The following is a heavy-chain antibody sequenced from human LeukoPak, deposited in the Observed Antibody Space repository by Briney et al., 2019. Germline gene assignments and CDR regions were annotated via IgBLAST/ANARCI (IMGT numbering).Heavy chain of an antibody. D-gene: IGHD3-22*01. CDR2: IYYSGST. CDR3: ARQAKGGYYFGVAFDI. Sequence: SGSLSLTRIESGGSTSSYYWSWVRPLLREGVEWVGHIYYSGSTTYNPSLTSRATLSVATSKNKISLKLSSATAADTAVYYCARQAKGGYYFGVAFDIWGQRTMVTVSS. CDR1: GGSTSSYY. J-gene: IGHJ3*02. V-gene: IGHV4-59*08.